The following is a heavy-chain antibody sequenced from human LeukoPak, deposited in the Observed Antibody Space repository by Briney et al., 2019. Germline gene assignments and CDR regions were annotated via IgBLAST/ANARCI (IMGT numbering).Heavy chain of an antibody. V-gene: IGHV1-2*02. J-gene: IGHJ3*02. CDR1: GYTFTGYY. CDR3: ARSLRGYYDSSGYRDAFDI. Sequence: ASVKVSCKASGYTFTGYYMHWVRQAPGQGLEWMGWINPNSGGTNYAQKFQGRVTMTRDTYISTAYMELSRLRSDDTAVYYCARSLRGYYDSSGYRDAFDIWGQGTMVTVSS. CDR2: INPNSGGT. D-gene: IGHD3-22*01.